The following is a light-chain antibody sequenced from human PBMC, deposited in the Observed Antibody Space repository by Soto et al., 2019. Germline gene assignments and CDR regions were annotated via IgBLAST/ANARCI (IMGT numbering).Light chain of an antibody. CDR2: WAS. J-gene: IGKJ5*01. V-gene: IGKV4-1*01. CDR1: QSLLYSSNNKNF. CDR3: QQYYSRLAMS. Sequence: DIVMTQSPDSLAVSLGERATINCKSSQSLLYSSNNKNFLAWYQQKPGQPPKLLFYWASTRQSGVPDRFSGSESGTDFSLTITGVQAEDVAVYYCQQYYSRLAMSFGQGARREIK.